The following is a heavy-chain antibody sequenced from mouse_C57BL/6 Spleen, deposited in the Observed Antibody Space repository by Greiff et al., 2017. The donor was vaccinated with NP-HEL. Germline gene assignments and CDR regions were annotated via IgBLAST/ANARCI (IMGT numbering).Heavy chain of an antibody. CDR1: GFTFSDYG. D-gene: IGHD4-1*01. V-gene: IGHV5-17*01. J-gene: IGHJ2*01. CDR3: ARQKLGRLYYFDY. CDR2: ISSGSSTI. Sequence: DVKLVESGGGLVKPGGSLKLSCAASGFTFSDYGMHWVRQAPEKGLEWVAYISSGSSTIYYADTVKGRFTISRDNAKNTLFLQMTSLRSEDTAMYYCARQKLGRLYYFDYWGQGTTLTVSS.